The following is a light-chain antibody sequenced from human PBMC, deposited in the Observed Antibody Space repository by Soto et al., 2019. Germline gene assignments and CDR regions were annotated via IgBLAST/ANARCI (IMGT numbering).Light chain of an antibody. Sequence: QSALTQPPSASGSPGQSLTISCTGTSSDVGAHNYVSWYQQNPGKAPKLMLYDVNKRPSGVPDRFSGSKSGNTASLTVSGLQAEDEADYYCSSYAGGNNWVFGGRTQLTVL. CDR1: SSDVGAHNY. CDR2: DVN. CDR3: SSYAGGNNWV. V-gene: IGLV2-8*01. J-gene: IGLJ3*02.